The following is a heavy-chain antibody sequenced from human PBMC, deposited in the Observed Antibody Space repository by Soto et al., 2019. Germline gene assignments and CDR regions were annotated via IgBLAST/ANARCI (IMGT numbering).Heavy chain of an antibody. D-gene: IGHD3-10*01. Sequence: QVQLQESGPGLVKPSQTLSLTCTVSGGSISSGGYYWSWIRQHPGKGLEWIGYIYYSGSTYYNPSLKGRVSMSVDPAKNQFSLKLSSVTAADTAVYYCAIRGQPGGYFDYWGQGTLVTVSS. CDR3: AIRGQPGGYFDY. J-gene: IGHJ4*02. CDR1: GGSISSGGYY. V-gene: IGHV4-31*03. CDR2: IYYSGST.